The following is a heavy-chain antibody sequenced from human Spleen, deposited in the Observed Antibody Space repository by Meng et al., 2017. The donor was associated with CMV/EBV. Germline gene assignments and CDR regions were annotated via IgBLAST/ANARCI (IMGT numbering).Heavy chain of an antibody. CDR1: GFTFSDYY. J-gene: IGHJ4*02. V-gene: IGHV3-11*04. D-gene: IGHD1-26*01. CDR2: ISSSGSTI. CDR3: ASIVGATSYFDY. Sequence: GESLKISCAASGFTFSDYYMSWIRQAPGRGLEWVSHISSSGSTIYYADSVKGRFTISRDNAKNSLYLQMNSLRAEDTAVYYCASIVGATSYFDYWGQGTLVTVSS.